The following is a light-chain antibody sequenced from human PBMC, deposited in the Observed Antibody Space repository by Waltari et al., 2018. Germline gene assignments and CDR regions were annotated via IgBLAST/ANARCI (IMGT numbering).Light chain of an antibody. CDR3: LHHHSFPRT. J-gene: IGKJ1*01. V-gene: IGKV1-17*03. Sequence: DIQMTQSPSAMSESVGDRVTITCRASQDINNYLAWFQQKPGQAPQRLIYAASNLQSGVPSRFRGGGSGTEFTLIISSLQPEDFATYYCLHHHSFPRTFGQGTKVEI. CDR1: QDINNY. CDR2: AAS.